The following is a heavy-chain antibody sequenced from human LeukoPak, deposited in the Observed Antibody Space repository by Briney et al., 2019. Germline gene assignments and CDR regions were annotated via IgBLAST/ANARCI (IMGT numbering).Heavy chain of an antibody. CDR3: TRDLTGTTWSENDY. J-gene: IGHJ4*02. CDR1: GLSVRGSY. CDR2: IYSGDRT. V-gene: IGHV3-53*01. Sequence: GGSLRLSCVASGLSVRGSYMSWVRQAPGKGLEWVSVIYSGDRTYYADSVKGRFTTSRDTSKNTLYLQMNNLRADDTAMYYCTRDLTGTTWSENDYWGQGTLVTISS. D-gene: IGHD6-13*01.